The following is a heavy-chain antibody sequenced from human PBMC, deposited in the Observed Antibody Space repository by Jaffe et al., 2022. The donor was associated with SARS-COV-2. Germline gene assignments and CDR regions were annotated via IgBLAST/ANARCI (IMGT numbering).Heavy chain of an antibody. CDR2: INYSGST. Sequence: QVQLQESGPGLVKPSETVSLTCTVSGGSISTYYWSWIRQPPGKGLEWIANINYSGSTKYNPSLKSRVTISADTPRNQFSLKLSSVTAADTAVYYCARGGLHYDRSGRPSPYNWFDPWGQGTLVTVSS. J-gene: IGHJ5*02. CDR3: ARGGLHYDRSGRPSPYNWFDP. V-gene: IGHV4-59*01. D-gene: IGHD3-22*01. CDR1: GGSISTYY.